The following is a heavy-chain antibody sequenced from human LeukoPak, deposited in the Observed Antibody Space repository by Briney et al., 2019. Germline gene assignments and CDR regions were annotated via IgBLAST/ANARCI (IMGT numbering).Heavy chain of an antibody. V-gene: IGHV1-69*13. D-gene: IGHD3-16*01. CDR1: GGTFSSYA. CDR3: ARTYYDYVWVQYV. Sequence: SVKVSCKASGGTFSSYAISWVRQAPGQGLEWMGGIIPIFVTANYAQKFQGRVTITADESTSTAYMELSSLRSEDTAVYYCARTYYDYVWVQYVWGQGTLVTVSS. J-gene: IGHJ4*02. CDR2: IIPIFVTA.